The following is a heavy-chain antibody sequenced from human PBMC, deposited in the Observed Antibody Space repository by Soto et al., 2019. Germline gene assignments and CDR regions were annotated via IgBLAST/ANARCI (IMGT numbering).Heavy chain of an antibody. J-gene: IGHJ4*02. CDR3: AKVNYYDSSGYIDY. D-gene: IGHD3-22*01. Sequence: HPGGSLRLSCAASGFTFDDYAMHWVRQAPGKGLEWVSGISWNSGSIGYADSVKGRFTISRDNAKNSLYLQMNSLRAEDTALYYCAKVNYYDSSGYIDYWGQGTLVTVSS. CDR1: GFTFDDYA. CDR2: ISWNSGSI. V-gene: IGHV3-9*01.